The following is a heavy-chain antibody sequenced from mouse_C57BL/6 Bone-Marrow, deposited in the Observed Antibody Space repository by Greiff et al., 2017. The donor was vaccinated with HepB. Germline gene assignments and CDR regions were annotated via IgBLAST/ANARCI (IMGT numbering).Heavy chain of an antibody. Sequence: EVQGVESGGGLVKPGGSLKLSCAASGFTFSDYGMHWVRQAPEKGLEWVAYISSGSSTIYYADTVKGRFTISRDNAKNTLFLQMTSLRSEDTAMYYCARATVVATRAWFAYWGQGTLVTVSA. J-gene: IGHJ3*01. D-gene: IGHD1-1*01. CDR3: ARATVVATRAWFAY. CDR2: ISSGSSTI. CDR1: GFTFSDYG. V-gene: IGHV5-17*01.